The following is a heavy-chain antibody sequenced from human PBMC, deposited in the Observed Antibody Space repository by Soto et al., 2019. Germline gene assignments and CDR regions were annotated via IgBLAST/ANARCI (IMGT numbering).Heavy chain of an antibody. CDR2: INSDGSST. V-gene: IGHV3-74*01. Sequence: EVQLVESGGGLVQPGGSLRLSCAASGFTLRGYWMHWVRQAPGKGLVWVSRINSDGSSTSYADSVKGRFTISRDNAKNTLYLQXNSLRAEDTAVYYCAKDGRLGQFDYWGQGTLVTASS. CDR1: GFTLRGYW. D-gene: IGHD1-1*01. J-gene: IGHJ4*02. CDR3: AKDGRLGQFDY.